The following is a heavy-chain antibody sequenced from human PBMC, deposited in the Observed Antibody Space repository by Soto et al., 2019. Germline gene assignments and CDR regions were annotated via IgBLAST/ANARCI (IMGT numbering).Heavy chain of an antibody. Sequence: SETLSLTCTVSGGSISSSSYYWGWIRQPPGKGLEWIGSIYYSGSTYYNPSLKSRVTISVDTSKNQFSLKLSSVTAADTAVYYCARRGGTDYGDYAAFDIWGQGTMVTVSS. CDR2: IYYSGST. V-gene: IGHV4-39*01. D-gene: IGHD4-17*01. J-gene: IGHJ3*02. CDR1: GGSISSSSYY. CDR3: ARRGGTDYGDYAAFDI.